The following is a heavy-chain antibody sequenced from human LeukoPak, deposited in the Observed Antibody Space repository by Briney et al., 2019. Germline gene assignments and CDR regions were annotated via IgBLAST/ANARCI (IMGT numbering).Heavy chain of an antibody. Sequence: PSETLSLACTVSGGSMSSFYWSWVRQPPGKGLEWIGNVYYTGSTNYSPALKSRVTISVDTSKNQFPLKLSSVTAADTAVYYCARANYYDSSGYHEHFDYWGQGTLVTVSS. J-gene: IGHJ4*02. D-gene: IGHD3-22*01. CDR2: VYYTGST. V-gene: IGHV4-59*08. CDR1: GGSMSSFY. CDR3: ARANYYDSSGYHEHFDY.